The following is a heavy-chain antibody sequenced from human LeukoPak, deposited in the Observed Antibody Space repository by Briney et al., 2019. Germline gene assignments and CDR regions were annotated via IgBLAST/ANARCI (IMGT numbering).Heavy chain of an antibody. Sequence: PGGSLRLSCAASGFTFSSHTMSWVRQAPGKGLEWVSSISSSSSYIYYADSVKGRFTISRDNAKNSLYLQMNSLRAEDTAVYYCARPGIRFLESRVNWFDPWGQGTLVTVSS. CDR1: GFTFSSHT. CDR3: ARPGIRFLESRVNWFDP. CDR2: ISSSSSYI. D-gene: IGHD3-3*01. J-gene: IGHJ5*02. V-gene: IGHV3-21*01.